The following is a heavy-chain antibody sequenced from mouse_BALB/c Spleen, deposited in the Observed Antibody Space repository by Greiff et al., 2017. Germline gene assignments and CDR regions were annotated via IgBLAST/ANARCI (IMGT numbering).Heavy chain of an antibody. CDR1: GFTFSSYA. CDR3: ARGGGLLYAMDY. D-gene: IGHD1-1*01. Sequence: EVNVVESGGGLVKPGGSLKLSCAASGFTFSSYAMSWVRQSPEKRLEWVAEISSGGSYTYYPDTVTGRFTISRDNAKNTLYLEMSSLRSEDTAMYYCARGGGLLYAMDYWGQGTSVTVSS. V-gene: IGHV5-9-4*01. CDR2: ISSGGSYT. J-gene: IGHJ4*01.